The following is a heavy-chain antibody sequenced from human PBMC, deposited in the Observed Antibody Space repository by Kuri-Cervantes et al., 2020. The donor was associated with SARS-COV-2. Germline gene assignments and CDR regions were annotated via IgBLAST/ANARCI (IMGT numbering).Heavy chain of an antibody. CDR2: INPNSGGT. D-gene: IGHD2-2*01. V-gene: IGHV1-2*02. CDR3: AAPYCSSASCDDAFDI. Sequence: ASVKVSCKASGYTFTGYYMHWVRQAPGQGLEWMGWINPNSGGTNYAQKFQGRVTMTRDTSISTAYMELSSLRSEDTAVYYCAAPYCSSASCDDAFDIWGQGTMVTVSS. CDR1: GYTFTGYY. J-gene: IGHJ3*02.